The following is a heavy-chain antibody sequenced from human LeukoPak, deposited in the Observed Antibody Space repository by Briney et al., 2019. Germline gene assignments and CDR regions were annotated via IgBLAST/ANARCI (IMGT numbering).Heavy chain of an antibody. Sequence: GGSLRLSCAASGFTFSSYGMHWVRQAPGKGLEWVAFIRYDGSNKYYADSVKGRFTISRDNSKNTLYLQMNSLRAEDTAVYYCAKDSTFKGLLQYAFDYWGQETLVTVSS. V-gene: IGHV3-30*02. CDR2: IRYDGSNK. D-gene: IGHD3-22*01. J-gene: IGHJ4*02. CDR1: GFTFSSYG. CDR3: AKDSTFKGLLQYAFDY.